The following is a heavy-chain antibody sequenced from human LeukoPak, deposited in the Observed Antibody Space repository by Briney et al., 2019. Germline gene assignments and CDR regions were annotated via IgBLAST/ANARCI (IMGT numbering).Heavy chain of an antibody. CDR3: ASASGRYWWFDS. V-gene: IGHV1-2*02. J-gene: IGHJ5*01. Sequence: ASVTVSFKASGYTFTDYYLHWVRQAPGQGREGMGCVNTNIGDTNYAQKFQGSVNITRETSISTLYIELCRLRSYDPAVYYCASASGRYWWFDSWGQGTLVTVSS. D-gene: IGHD3-10*01. CDR2: VNTNIGDT. CDR1: GYTFTDYY.